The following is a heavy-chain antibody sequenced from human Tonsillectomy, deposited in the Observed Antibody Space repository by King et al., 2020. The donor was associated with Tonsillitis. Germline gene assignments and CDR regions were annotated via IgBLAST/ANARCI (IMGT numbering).Heavy chain of an antibody. D-gene: IGHD3-22*01. CDR1: GFSFSSYS. J-gene: IGHJ3*02. CDR3: AGSRYYDSSGRPDAFDI. CDR2: ISSSSSTI. Sequence: VQLVESGGGLVQPGGSLRLSCAASGFSFSSYSMNWVRQAPGKGLDWVSCISSSSSTISYADSVKGRFTISRDNAKNSLYLQMNSLRAEDTAVYYCAGSRYYDSSGRPDAFDIWGQGTMVTVSS. V-gene: IGHV3-48*01.